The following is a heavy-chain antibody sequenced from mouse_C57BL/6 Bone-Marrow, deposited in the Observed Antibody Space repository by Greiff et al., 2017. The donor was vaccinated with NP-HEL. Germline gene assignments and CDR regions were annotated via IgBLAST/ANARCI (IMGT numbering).Heavy chain of an antibody. Sequence: VQLQQPGAELVKPGASVKMSCKASGYTFTSYWITWVKQRPGQGLEWIGDIYPGSGSTNYNEKFKSKATLTVDTSSSTAYMQLSSLTSEDSAVYYCARGRYYDYDDYAMDYWGQGTSVTVSS. J-gene: IGHJ4*01. CDR3: ARGRYYDYDDYAMDY. CDR2: IYPGSGST. CDR1: GYTFTSYW. V-gene: IGHV1-55*01. D-gene: IGHD2-4*01.